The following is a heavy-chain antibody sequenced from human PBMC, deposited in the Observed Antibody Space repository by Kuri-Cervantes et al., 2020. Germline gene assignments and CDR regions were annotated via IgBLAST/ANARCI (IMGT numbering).Heavy chain of an antibody. D-gene: IGHD2-21*02. CDR2: IWYDGSNK. Sequence: GGSLRLSCAASGFTFSSYGMHWVRQAPGKGLEWVAVIWYDGSNKYYADSVKGRFTISRDNSKNTLYLQMNSLRAEDTAVYYCANTLDGCGGDCYLNDYWGQGTLVTVSS. CDR1: GFTFSSYG. J-gene: IGHJ4*02. V-gene: IGHV3-30*02. CDR3: ANTLDGCGGDCYLNDY.